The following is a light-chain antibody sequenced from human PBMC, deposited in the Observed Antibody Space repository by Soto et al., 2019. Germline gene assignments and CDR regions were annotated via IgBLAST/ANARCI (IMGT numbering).Light chain of an antibody. CDR3: QQSDSTPLT. Sequence: IQLTQSPSSLSASVGDRVTITCRASRSISTYLNWYQQKPGKAPKLLIYAASSLQSGVPSRFSGSGSGTDFTLTISSLQPEDFATYFCQQSDSTPLTFGGGTKVDIK. CDR1: RSISTY. V-gene: IGKV1-39*01. CDR2: AAS. J-gene: IGKJ4*01.